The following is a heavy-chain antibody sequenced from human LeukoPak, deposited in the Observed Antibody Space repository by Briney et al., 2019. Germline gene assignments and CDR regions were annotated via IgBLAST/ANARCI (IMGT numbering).Heavy chain of an antibody. CDR3: ARDPIGGRPDF. D-gene: IGHD2-15*01. Sequence: GGSLRLSCAVSGFTLRNYWMHWIRQVPGKGLVWVSRIHRDGTTTDYADSVKGRFTISRDAAKDTLFLQMNSLRAEDTGVFYCARDPIGGRPDFWGRGTLVSVSS. CDR2: IHRDGTTT. V-gene: IGHV3-74*01. J-gene: IGHJ4*02. CDR1: GFTLRNYW.